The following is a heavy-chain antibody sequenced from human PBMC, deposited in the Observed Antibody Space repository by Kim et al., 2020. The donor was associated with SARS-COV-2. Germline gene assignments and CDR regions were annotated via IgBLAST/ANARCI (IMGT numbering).Heavy chain of an antibody. D-gene: IGHD3-10*01. CDR3: VGYITMVRGYGMDV. Sequence: SVKVSCKASGGTFSSYAISWVRQAPGQGLEWMGGIIPIFGTANYAQKFQGRVTITADKSTSTAYMELSSLRSEDTAVYYCVGYITMVRGYGMDVWGQGTTVTVSS. J-gene: IGHJ6*02. CDR2: IIPIFGTA. CDR1: GGTFSSYA. V-gene: IGHV1-69*06.